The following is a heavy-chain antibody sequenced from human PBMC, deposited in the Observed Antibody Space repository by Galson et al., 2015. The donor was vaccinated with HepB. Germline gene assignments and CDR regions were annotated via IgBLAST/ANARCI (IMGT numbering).Heavy chain of an antibody. CDR2: ISGSGRTSI. V-gene: IGHV3-11*01. J-gene: IGHJ4*02. D-gene: IGHD3-22*01. CDR3: ARAQISMITGYFDY. CDR1: RFTFSDYD. Sequence: SLRLSCAASRFTFSDYDMSWIRQAPGKGLEWVSYISGSGRTSIFYADSVKGRFTISRDNAKNSLYLQMTSLRAEDTAVYYCARAQISMITGYFDYWGQGTLVTASS.